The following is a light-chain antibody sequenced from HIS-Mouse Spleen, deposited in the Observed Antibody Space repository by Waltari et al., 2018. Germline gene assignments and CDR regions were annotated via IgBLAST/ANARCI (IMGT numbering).Light chain of an antibody. J-gene: IGLJ3*02. V-gene: IGLV2-23*01. CDR1: SSDVGSYTL. CDR2: EGS. CDR3: CSYAVSSTWV. Sequence: QSALTQPASVSGSPGPSITISCTGTSSDVGSYTLVSWYQQHPGKAPKLMIYEGSKRPSGVSNRFSGSKSGNTASLTISGLQAEDEADYYCCSYAVSSTWVFGGGTKLTVL.